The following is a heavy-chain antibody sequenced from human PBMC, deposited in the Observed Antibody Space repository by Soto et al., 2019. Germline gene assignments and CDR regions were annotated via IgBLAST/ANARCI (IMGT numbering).Heavy chain of an antibody. J-gene: IGHJ4*01. D-gene: IGHD2-15*01. Sequence: GGSLRLSCAASGFTFGSYAMSWFRQAPGKGLEWVSAISGSGGSTYYADSVKGRFTISRDNSKNTLYLQMNSLRAEDTAVYYCAFLPHDCSASSIYSVCWRKETLVTVAS. CDR1: GFTFGSYA. V-gene: IGHV3-23*01. CDR3: AFLPHDCSASSIYSVC. CDR2: ISGSGGST.